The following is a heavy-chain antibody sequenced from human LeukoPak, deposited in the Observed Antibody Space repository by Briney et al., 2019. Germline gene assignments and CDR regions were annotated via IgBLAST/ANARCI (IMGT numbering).Heavy chain of an antibody. CDR3: ATGYYDSSGYSAGDY. J-gene: IGHJ4*02. CDR2: INPNSGGT. V-gene: IGHV1-2*02. Sequence: GASVKVSCKASGYTFTGYYMHWVRQAPGQGLEWMGWINPNSGGTNYAQKFQGRVTMTEDTSTDTAYMELSSLRSEDTAVYYCATGYYDSSGYSAGDYWGQGTLVTVSS. D-gene: IGHD3-22*01. CDR1: GYTFTGYY.